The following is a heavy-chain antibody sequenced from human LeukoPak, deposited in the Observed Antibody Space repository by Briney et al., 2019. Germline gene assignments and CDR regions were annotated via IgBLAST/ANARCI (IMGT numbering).Heavy chain of an antibody. V-gene: IGHV3-48*03. J-gene: IGHJ4*02. CDR2: IVGGGSDRT. CDR1: GFSFSTYG. CDR3: AREKYGSGLYYFDY. D-gene: IGHD3-10*01. Sequence: GGSQRLSCASSGFSFSTYGMVWVRQAPGKGLEWVSHIVGGGSDRTYYADSVKGRFTVSRENAKNSLYLHMNSLRAEDTAVYYCAREKYGSGLYYFDYWGQGTLVTVSS.